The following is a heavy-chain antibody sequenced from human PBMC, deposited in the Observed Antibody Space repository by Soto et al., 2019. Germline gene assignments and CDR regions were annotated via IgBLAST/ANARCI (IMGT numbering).Heavy chain of an antibody. Sequence: GGSLRLSCAASGFTFDDYAMHWVRQAPGKGLEWVSGISWNSGSIGYADSVKGRFTISRDNAKNSLYLQMNSLRAEDTALYYCAKDRNDILTGYYKEDAFDIWGQGTMVTVSS. J-gene: IGHJ3*02. D-gene: IGHD3-9*01. CDR3: AKDRNDILTGYYKEDAFDI. CDR2: ISWNSGSI. CDR1: GFTFDDYA. V-gene: IGHV3-9*01.